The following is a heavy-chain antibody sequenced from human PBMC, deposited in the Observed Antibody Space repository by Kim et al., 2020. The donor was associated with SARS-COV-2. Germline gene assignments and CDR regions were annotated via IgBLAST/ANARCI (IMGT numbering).Heavy chain of an antibody. CDR2: ISWNSGSI. J-gene: IGHJ6*02. Sequence: GGSLRLSCILSDEFNFEDYAMHWVRQVPGKGLEWVSGISWNSGSIGYGDSVKGRFTISRDNAKNSVQLQMNSLRPEDTALYYCAKAVARWTSLAHGMDVWGQGTTVTVSS. D-gene: IGHD2-21*01. V-gene: IGHV3-9*01. CDR3: AKAVARWTSLAHGMDV. CDR1: DEFNFEDYA.